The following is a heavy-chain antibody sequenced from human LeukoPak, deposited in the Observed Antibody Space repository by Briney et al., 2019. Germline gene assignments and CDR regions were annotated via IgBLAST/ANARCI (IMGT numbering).Heavy chain of an antibody. J-gene: IGHJ4*02. D-gene: IGHD3-10*01. CDR1: GFTFSSYA. CDR2: ISGSGGST. CDR3: ARCLYYYGSGSYYVDY. Sequence: GGSLRLSCAASGFTFSSYAMSWVRQAPGKGLEWVSAISGSGGSTYSADSVKGRFTISRDNSNNTLYLQMNSLRAEDTAVYYCARCLYYYGSGSYYVDYWGQGTLVTVS. V-gene: IGHV3-23*01.